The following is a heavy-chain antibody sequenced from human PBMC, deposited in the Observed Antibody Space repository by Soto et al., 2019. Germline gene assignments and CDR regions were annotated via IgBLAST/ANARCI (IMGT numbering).Heavy chain of an antibody. CDR2: IKSKTDGGTT. D-gene: IGHD5-12*01. J-gene: IGHJ6*02. CDR1: GFTFSNAW. CDR3: TTDRAGDVDIVATPHGV. Sequence: GGSLRLSCAASGFTFSNAWMNWVRQAPGKGLEWVGRIKSKTDGGTTDYAAPVKGRFTISRDDSKNTLYLQMNSLKTEDTAVYYCTTDRAGDVDIVATPHGVWGQGTTVTVSS. V-gene: IGHV3-15*07.